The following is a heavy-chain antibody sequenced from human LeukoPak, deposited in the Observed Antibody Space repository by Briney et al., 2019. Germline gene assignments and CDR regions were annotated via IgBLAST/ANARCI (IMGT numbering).Heavy chain of an antibody. J-gene: IGHJ4*02. Sequence: PGGSLRLSCAASGFTFSSYGMHWVRQAPGKGLEWVAVIYSGGSTYYADSVKGRFTISRDNSKNTLYLQMNSLRAEDTAVYYCARAGYSYGTDYWGQGTLVTVSS. CDR3: ARAGYSYGTDY. D-gene: IGHD5-18*01. CDR1: GFTFSSYG. CDR2: IYSGGST. V-gene: IGHV3-NL1*01.